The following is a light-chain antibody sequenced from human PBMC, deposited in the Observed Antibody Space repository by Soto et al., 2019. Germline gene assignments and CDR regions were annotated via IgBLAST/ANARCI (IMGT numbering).Light chain of an antibody. CDR2: EGT. V-gene: IGLV2-14*01. Sequence: QSVLTQPASVSGSPGQSVTISCTGTSSDIGRYKFVPWFQQHPGKAPKLLIFEGTNRPSGVSNRFSGSKSGNTASLTISGLQAEDEAIYFCSSSTNTNTLVIFGGGTKVTV. CDR3: SSSTNTNTLVI. CDR1: SSDIGRYKF. J-gene: IGLJ2*01.